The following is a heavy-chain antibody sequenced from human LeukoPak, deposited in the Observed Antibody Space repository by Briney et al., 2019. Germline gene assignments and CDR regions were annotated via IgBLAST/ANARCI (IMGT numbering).Heavy chain of an antibody. CDR1: GGTFSSYA. CDR2: IIPIFGTA. D-gene: IGHD4-23*01. J-gene: IGHJ3*02. CDR3: ARGATVVTLDAFDI. V-gene: IGHV1-69*13. Sequence: SVKVSCKASGGTFSSYAISWVRQAPGQGLEWMGGIIPIFGTANYAQKFQGRVTITADESTSTAYMELSSLRSEDTAVYYCARGATVVTLDAFDIWGQGTMVTVSS.